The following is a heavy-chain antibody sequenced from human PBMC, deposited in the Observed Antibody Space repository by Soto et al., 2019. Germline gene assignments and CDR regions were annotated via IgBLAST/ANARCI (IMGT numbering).Heavy chain of an antibody. CDR3: ARHGMGRTGYYYYMDV. J-gene: IGHJ6*03. CDR1: GGSIGSYF. CDR2: VYHSGTT. V-gene: IGHV4-59*08. Sequence: SETLSLTCTVSGGSIGSYFWSWIRQPPGKGLEWIGYVYHSGTTSYNPSLKSRVTISVDTSKNQFSLKLTSVTAADTAVYYCARHGMGRTGYYYYMDVWGEGTTVTVSS. D-gene: IGHD1-26*01.